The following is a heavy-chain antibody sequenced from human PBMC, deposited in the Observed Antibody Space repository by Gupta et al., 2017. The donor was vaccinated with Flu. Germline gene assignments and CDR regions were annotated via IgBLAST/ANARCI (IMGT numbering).Heavy chain of an antibody. V-gene: IGHV1-2*06. J-gene: IGHJ3*02. D-gene: IGHD4-4*01. CDR2: LNPNSGDT. Sequence: VRQAPGQGLEWVGRLNPNSGDTIYAKKFQGRVTMTRDTSISTAYMELSWLRSDDTAVYYCASPVVTRDAFDIWGQGSMVTVSS. CDR3: ASPVVTRDAFDI.